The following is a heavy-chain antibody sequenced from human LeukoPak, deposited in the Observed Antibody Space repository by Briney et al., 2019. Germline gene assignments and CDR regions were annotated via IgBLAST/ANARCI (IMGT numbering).Heavy chain of an antibody. J-gene: IGHJ6*02. CDR1: GFTFSAFA. Sequence: GGSLRLSCAACGFTFSAFAMSWVRQAPGKGLEWVSGINDRGSHTYYAESVKGWFTISRDNSKNTLYLQMNSLRAEDTAVYFCAKGLLPYRLRFGMDVWGQGTTVTVSS. CDR2: INDRGSHT. CDR3: AKGLLPYRLRFGMDV. V-gene: IGHV3-23*01. D-gene: IGHD2-15*01.